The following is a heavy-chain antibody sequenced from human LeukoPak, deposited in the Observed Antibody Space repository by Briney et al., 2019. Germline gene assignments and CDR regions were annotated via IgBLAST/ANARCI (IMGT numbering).Heavy chain of an antibody. CDR3: ARSYSDYYYGMDV. CDR1: GGSISSYY. D-gene: IGHD1-26*01. J-gene: IGHJ6*02. Sequence: SETLSLTCTVSGGSISSYYWSWIRQPPGKGLEWIGYIYYSGSTNYHPSLKSRVTIPVDTSKNQFSLKLSSVTAADTAVYYCARSYSDYYYGMDVWGQGTTVTVSS. CDR2: IYYSGST. V-gene: IGHV4-59*08.